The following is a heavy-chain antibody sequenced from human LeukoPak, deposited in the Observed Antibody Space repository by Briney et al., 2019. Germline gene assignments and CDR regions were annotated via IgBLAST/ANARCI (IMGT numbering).Heavy chain of an antibody. J-gene: IGHJ4*02. CDR3: ARNRAAVFDY. CDR2: INSDGSST. CDR1: GFTFTNYW. Sequence: PGGSLRLSCAASGFTFTNYWMHWVRQAPGKGLVWVSRINSDGSSTSYADSVKGRFTISRDNAKNTLYLQMDSLRAEDTAVYYCARNRAAVFDYWGQGTLVTVSS. D-gene: IGHD6-13*01. V-gene: IGHV3-74*01.